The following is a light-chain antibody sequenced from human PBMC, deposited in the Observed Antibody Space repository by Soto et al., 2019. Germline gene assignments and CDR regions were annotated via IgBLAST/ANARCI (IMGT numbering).Light chain of an antibody. J-gene: IGKJ1*01. CDR2: DAS. Sequence: SPATLSLSPGERATLSCGASQTITTELAWYHQKPAQPPRLLIYDASNRATGIPARFSGSGSGTDFSLTISSLEREDFAVYNSPLRPSLPRTFAQ. V-gene: IGKV3-11*01. CDR1: QTITTE. CDR3: PLRPSLPRT.